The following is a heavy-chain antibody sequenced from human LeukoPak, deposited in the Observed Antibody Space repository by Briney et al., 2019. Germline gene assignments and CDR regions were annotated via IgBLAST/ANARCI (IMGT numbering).Heavy chain of an antibody. CDR2: IYNNGDT. CDR3: ARGSGAP. V-gene: IGHV3-53*01. Sequence: GGSLRLSCAASGFTVSSSFMSWVRQAPGKGLEWVSIIYNNGDTYYADSVKGRFTISSDNSKNTVYLQMDSLRDEDTAVYHCARGSGAPWGQGTLVTVSS. D-gene: IGHD6-19*01. J-gene: IGHJ5*02. CDR1: GFTVSSSF.